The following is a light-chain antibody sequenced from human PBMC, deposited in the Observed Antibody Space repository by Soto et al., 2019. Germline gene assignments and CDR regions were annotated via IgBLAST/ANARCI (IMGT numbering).Light chain of an antibody. V-gene: IGKV1-16*01. CDR1: QSVSNF. CDR2: TAW. Sequence: DIQMTQSPSSLSASVGDTVTITCRASQSVSNFLGWFQQKPGKPPKSLIYTAWNLESGVPTRFRGCGSGTQFTLTINDLQREDFATYYCQQYRIYPRTFGQGTKVEIK. CDR3: QQYRIYPRT. J-gene: IGKJ1*01.